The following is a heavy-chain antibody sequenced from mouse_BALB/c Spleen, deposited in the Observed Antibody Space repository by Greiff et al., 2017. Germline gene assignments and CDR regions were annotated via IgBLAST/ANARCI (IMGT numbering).Heavy chain of an antibody. V-gene: IGHV1S41*01. D-gene: IGHD2-14*01. CDR3: ARDRYDDAMDY. J-gene: IGHJ4*01. CDR2: IAPGSGST. Sequence: DLVKPGASVKLSCKASGYTFTSYWINWIKQRPGQGLEWIGRIAPGSGSTYYNEMFKGKATLTVDTSSSTAYIQLSSLSSEDSAVYFCARDRYDDAMDYWGQGTSVTVSS. CDR1: GYTFTSYW.